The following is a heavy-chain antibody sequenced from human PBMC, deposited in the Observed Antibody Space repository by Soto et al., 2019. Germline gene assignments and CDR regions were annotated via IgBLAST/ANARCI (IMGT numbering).Heavy chain of an antibody. Sequence: WGDLRVSCASSVFTFSDYGMPWVRQAPGKGLEWVAVIWYDGSNKYYADSVRGRFTLSRDNSKNTLYLQMNGLRAEDTAVFYCARDPTHGSGTYLDYWGQGTVVTVSS. V-gene: IGHV3-33*01. CDR2: IWYDGSNK. CDR3: ARDPTHGSGTYLDY. CDR1: VFTFSDYG. J-gene: IGHJ4*02. D-gene: IGHD3-10*01.